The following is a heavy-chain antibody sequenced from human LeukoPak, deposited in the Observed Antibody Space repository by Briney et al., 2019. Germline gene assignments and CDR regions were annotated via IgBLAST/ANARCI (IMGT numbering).Heavy chain of an antibody. V-gene: IGHV1-24*01. CDR2: FDPEDGET. Sequence: GASVKVSCKVSGYSLSELSMHWVRQAPGKGLEWMGGFDPEDGETFYAQNFQGRVTMTLDTSTDTAYMELSSLRSEDTAVHYCASGHTTYFFQDWGQGTLVSVSS. J-gene: IGHJ4*02. D-gene: IGHD3-9*01. CDR1: GYSLSELS. CDR3: ASGHTTYFFQD.